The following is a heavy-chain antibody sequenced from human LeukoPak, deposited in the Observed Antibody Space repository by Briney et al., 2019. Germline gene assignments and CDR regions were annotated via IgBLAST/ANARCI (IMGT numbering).Heavy chain of an antibody. CDR1: GGSISTWY. D-gene: IGHD6-13*01. CDR2: IYYSGST. J-gene: IGHJ3*02. V-gene: IGHV4-59*01. Sequence: SETLSLTCTVSGGSISTWYWSWIRQPPGKGLEWIGYIYYSGSTNYNPSLKSRVTISVDTSKNQFSLKLSSVTAADTAVYYCARGYYSSSWYGSAFDIWGQGTMVTVSS. CDR3: ARGYYSSSWYGSAFDI.